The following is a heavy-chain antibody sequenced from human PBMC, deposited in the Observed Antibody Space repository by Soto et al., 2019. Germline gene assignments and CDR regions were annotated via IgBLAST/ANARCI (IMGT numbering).Heavy chain of an antibody. V-gene: IGHV4-30-4*01. CDR2: IYYSGST. CDR3: ARYCSGGSCKNNWFDP. J-gene: IGHJ5*02. Sequence: QVQLQESGPGLVKPSQTLSLTCTVSGGSISSGDYYWSWIRQPPGKGLEWIGYIYYSGSTYYNPSLKSRVTIAVDTSKNQFALKVSSVTAADTAVYYCARYCSGGSCKNNWFDPWGQGTLVTVSS. D-gene: IGHD2-15*01. CDR1: GGSISSGDYY.